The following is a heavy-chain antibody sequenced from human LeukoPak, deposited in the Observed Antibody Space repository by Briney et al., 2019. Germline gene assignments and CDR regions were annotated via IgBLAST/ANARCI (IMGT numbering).Heavy chain of an antibody. Sequence: PGGSLRLSCAASGFTFTGYWMTWVRQAPGKGLEWVATITQDGSEKYYVDSVKGRFTISRDKAKNSLYLQMNSLRVEDTAVFYCATGHSGSYSAWGQGTLVTVSS. V-gene: IGHV3-7*03. CDR1: GFTFTGYW. J-gene: IGHJ5*02. CDR3: ATGHSGSYSA. CDR2: ITQDGSEK. D-gene: IGHD3-10*01.